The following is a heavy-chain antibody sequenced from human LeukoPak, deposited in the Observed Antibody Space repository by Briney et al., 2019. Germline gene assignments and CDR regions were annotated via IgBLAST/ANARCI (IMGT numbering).Heavy chain of an antibody. CDR1: GGSFSGYY. Sequence: SETLSLTCAVYGGSFSGYYWSWIRQPPGKGLEWIGEINHSGSTNYTPSLKSRVAISVDTSKNQFSLKLSSVTAADTAVYYCARDGYTNYYYGMDVWGQGTTVTVSS. D-gene: IGHD5-24*01. CDR2: INHSGST. J-gene: IGHJ6*02. CDR3: ARDGYTNYYYGMDV. V-gene: IGHV4-34*01.